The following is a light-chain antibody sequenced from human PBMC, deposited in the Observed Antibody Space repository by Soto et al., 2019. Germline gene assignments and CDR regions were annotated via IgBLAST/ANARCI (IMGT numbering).Light chain of an antibody. CDR3: SPSAGLNNVL. CDR1: SSDVGGYNY. CDR2: EVN. J-gene: IGLJ2*01. Sequence: QSALTQPPSASGSPGQSVTISCTGTSSDVGGYNYVSWYQQKSGKAPKLIIYEVNDRPSGIPDRFSGSKSDNTASLTVSVLQAEDEADYYCSPSAGLNNVLFGGGTKLTVL. V-gene: IGLV2-8*01.